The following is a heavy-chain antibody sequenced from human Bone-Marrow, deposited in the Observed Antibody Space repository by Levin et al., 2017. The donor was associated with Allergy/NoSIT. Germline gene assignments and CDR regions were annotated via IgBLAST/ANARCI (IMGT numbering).Heavy chain of an antibody. CDR3: AGEGAGSFDF. V-gene: IGHV4-34*01. Sequence: ESLKISCAVSGATFSEHFWSWVRQSPEKGLEWIGEIDHSGKADYNPSLKSRLTISVDTSQNQFSLKLTSMTAADTGVYYCAGEGAGSFDFWGQGTLVSVS. CDR2: IDHSGKA. J-gene: IGHJ4*02. D-gene: IGHD6-19*01. CDR1: GATFSEHF.